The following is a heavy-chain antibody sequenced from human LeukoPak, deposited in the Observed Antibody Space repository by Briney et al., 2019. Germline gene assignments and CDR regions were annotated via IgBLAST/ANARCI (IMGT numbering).Heavy chain of an antibody. CDR2: IKSKTDGGTT. CDR3: TTARERDYYDSSGYSDY. J-gene: IGHJ4*02. Sequence: GGSLRLSCAASGFTFSNAWMSWVRQAPGKGLEWVGRIKSKTDGGTTDYAAPVKGRFTISRDDSKSTLYLQMNSLKTEDTAVYYCTTARERDYYDSSGYSDYWGQGTLVTVSS. V-gene: IGHV3-15*01. CDR1: GFTFSNAW. D-gene: IGHD3-22*01.